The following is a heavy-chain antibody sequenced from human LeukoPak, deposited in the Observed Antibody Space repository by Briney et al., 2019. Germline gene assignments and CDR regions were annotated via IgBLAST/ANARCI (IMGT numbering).Heavy chain of an antibody. CDR3: ARAPDGYSTFDY. J-gene: IGHJ4*02. CDR2: IYHSGST. Sequence: SQTLSLTCAVSGGSISSGGYSWSWIRQPPGKGLEWIGYIYHSGSTYYNPSLKSRVTISVDRSKNQFSLKLSSVTAADTAVYYCARAPDGYSTFDYWGQGTLVTVSS. V-gene: IGHV4-30-2*01. D-gene: IGHD5-24*01. CDR1: GGSISSGGYS.